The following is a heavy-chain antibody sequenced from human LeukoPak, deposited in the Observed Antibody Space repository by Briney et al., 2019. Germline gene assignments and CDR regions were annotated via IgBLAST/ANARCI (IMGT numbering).Heavy chain of an antibody. J-gene: IGHJ3*02. CDR1: GFTVSGNY. CDR2: IYSGGST. Sequence: GGSLRLSCAASGFTVSGNYMNWVRQPPGKGLEWVSVIYSGGSTYYADSVKGRFTIYRDNSKNTLYLQMNSLSAEDTAVYYCARDPGGYQNGLDIWGQGTVVIVSS. CDR3: ARDPGGYQNGLDI. D-gene: IGHD2-15*01. V-gene: IGHV3-66*01.